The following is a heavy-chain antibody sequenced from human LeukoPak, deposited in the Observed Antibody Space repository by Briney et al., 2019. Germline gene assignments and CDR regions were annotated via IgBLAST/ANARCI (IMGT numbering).Heavy chain of an antibody. V-gene: IGHV3-23*01. CDR1: GFTFSSYA. CDR2: ISGSGCST. D-gene: IGHD2-2*01. CDR3: ARDRGCSSTSCYRHYYYGMDV. Sequence: GRSLRLSCAASGFTFSSYAMSWVRQAPGKGLEWVSAISGSGCSTYYADSVKGRFTISRDNAKNSRYLQMNSLRAEDTAVYYCARDRGCSSTSCYRHYYYGMDVWGQGTTVTVSS. J-gene: IGHJ6*02.